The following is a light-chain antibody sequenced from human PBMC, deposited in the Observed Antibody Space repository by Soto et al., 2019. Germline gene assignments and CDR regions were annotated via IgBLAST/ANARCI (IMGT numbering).Light chain of an antibody. J-gene: IGLJ2*01. CDR1: SSNIGSNT. CDR2: SNN. V-gene: IGLV1-44*01. CDR3: AAWDDSLNGVV. Sequence: QSVLTQPPSSSGTPGQRVTISCSGSSSNIGSNTVNWYQQLPGTAPKLLIYSNNHRPSGVPDRFSGSKSGTSASQAISVLQSEDEADYCCAAWDDSLNGVVFGGGTKLTVL.